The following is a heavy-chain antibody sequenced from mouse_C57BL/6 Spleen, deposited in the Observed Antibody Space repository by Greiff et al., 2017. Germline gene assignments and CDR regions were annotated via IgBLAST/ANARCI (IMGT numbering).Heavy chain of an antibody. D-gene: IGHD2-5*01. Sequence: EVKLVESGPGLAKPSQTLSLTCSVTGYSITSDYWNWIRKFPGNKLEYMGYISYSGSTYYTPSLKSRISITRDTSKNQYYLQLNSVTTEDTATDXCARRSNYGYFDVWGTGTTVTVSS. CDR2: ISYSGST. J-gene: IGHJ1*03. CDR1: GYSITSDY. CDR3: ARRSNYGYFDV. V-gene: IGHV3-8*01.